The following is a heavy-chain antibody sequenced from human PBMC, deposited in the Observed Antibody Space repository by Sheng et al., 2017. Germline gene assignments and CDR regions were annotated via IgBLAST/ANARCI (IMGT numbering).Heavy chain of an antibody. Sequence: QVRLVQSGAEVKKPGSSVKVSCTASGGSFRTSGINWVRQTPGQGPEWMGGIVPTLGTSTYAQKFQGRVIINTDESTSTTYMELHSLKSEDTAVYYCAGAESRQTYYFDFWGQGTLVTVSS. CDR3: AGAESRQTYYFDF. J-gene: IGHJ4*02. V-gene: IGHV1-69*05. D-gene: IGHD6-25*01. CDR2: IVPTLGTS. CDR1: GGSFRTSG.